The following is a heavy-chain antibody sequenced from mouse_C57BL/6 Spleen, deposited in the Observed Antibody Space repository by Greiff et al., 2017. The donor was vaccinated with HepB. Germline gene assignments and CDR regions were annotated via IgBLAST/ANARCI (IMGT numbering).Heavy chain of an antibody. V-gene: IGHV1-26*01. Sequence: EVQLQQSGPELVKPGASVKISCKASGYTFTDYYMNWVKQSHGKSLEWIGDINPNNGGTSYNQKFKGKATLTVDKSSSTAYMELRSLTSEDSAVYYCARSDDGYSYAMDYWGQRTSVTVSS. CDR3: ARSDDGYSYAMDY. CDR2: INPNNGGT. J-gene: IGHJ4*01. CDR1: GYTFTDYY. D-gene: IGHD2-3*01.